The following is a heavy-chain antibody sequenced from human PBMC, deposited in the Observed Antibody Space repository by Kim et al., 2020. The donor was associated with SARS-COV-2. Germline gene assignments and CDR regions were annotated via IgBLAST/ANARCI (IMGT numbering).Heavy chain of an antibody. Sequence: GGSLRLSCAASGFTFSTSPMSWVRQAPGKGLEWVSTISGTGGGTSYADSVKGRFTISRDNSKNRLHLQMDTLRAEDTALYYCAKLEQQLKYAMDDWGQGT. J-gene: IGHJ6*02. CDR1: GFTFSTSP. CDR3: AKLEQQLKYAMDD. V-gene: IGHV3-23*01. D-gene: IGHD6-13*01. CDR2: ISGTGGGT.